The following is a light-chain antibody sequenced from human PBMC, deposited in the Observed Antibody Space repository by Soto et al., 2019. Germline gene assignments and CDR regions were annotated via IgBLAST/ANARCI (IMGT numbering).Light chain of an antibody. CDR3: SSYTAFSTCV. CDR2: EVS. J-gene: IGLJ3*02. Sequence: QSALTQPASVSGSHGQSITISCTGTSNDVGGYNYVSWYQQHPGKAPQLIIYEVSNRPSGVSHRFSGSKSGDTASLTISGLQAEDGADYYCSSYTAFSTCVFGGGTHVTVL. CDR1: SNDVGGYNY. V-gene: IGLV2-14*01.